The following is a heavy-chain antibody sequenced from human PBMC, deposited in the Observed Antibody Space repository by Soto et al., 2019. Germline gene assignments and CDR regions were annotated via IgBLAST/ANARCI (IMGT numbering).Heavy chain of an antibody. CDR3: TRAPMYYEKDYRMDV. J-gene: IGHJ6*02. V-gene: IGHV6-1*01. CDR2: TYYRSKWYN. Sequence: SQTLSLTCVISGDSVTSNSAAWHWIRQSPSRGLEWLGRTYYRSKWYNNYAVSVRGRISIKSDISRNQFSLQLNSVSPEDTAVYYCTRAPMYYEKDYRMDVWGRGTTVTVSS. D-gene: IGHD3-16*01. CDR1: GDSVTSNSAA.